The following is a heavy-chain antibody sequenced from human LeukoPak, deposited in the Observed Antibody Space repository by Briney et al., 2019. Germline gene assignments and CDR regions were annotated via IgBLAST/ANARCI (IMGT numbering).Heavy chain of an antibody. CDR3: ARHGGVTSVTTVLDY. D-gene: IGHD4-11*01. Sequence: NPSGTLSLTCTVSGGSISSSSYYWGWIRQPPGKGLEWIGGVYYSGNTYYNPSLKSRVIISVDTSKNQFSLKLSSVTAADTALYYCARHGGVTSVTTVLDYWGQGTLVTVSS. J-gene: IGHJ4*02. CDR2: VYYSGNT. V-gene: IGHV4-39*01. CDR1: GGSISSSSYY.